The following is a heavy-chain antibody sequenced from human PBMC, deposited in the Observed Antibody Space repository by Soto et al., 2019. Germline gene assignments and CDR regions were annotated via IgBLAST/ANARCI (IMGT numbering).Heavy chain of an antibody. J-gene: IGHJ4*02. CDR1: GFTFSSFW. V-gene: IGHV3-74*01. CDR3: AKRGVDTFGLSY. Sequence: EVQLVESGGGLVQPRGSLRLSCAVSGFTFSSFWMHWVRQAPGEGLVWVSRINTDGSSTSYADSVKGRFTISRDNAKNTLYLQMNSLRVEDTAMYYCAKRGVDTFGLSYWGQGTLVTVSS. CDR2: INTDGSST. D-gene: IGHD3-10*01.